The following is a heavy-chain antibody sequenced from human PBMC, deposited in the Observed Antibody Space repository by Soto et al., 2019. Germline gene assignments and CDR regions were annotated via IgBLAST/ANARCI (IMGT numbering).Heavy chain of an antibody. CDR1: GFSLRDHA. J-gene: IGHJ4*02. D-gene: IGHD3-10*01. V-gene: IGHV3-23*01. CDR2: ISGSEDRT. Sequence: LQSGGGVVQPGESLRLSCAASGFSLRDHALSWVRQAAGGGLEWVSGISGSEDRTNYADFVRGRFIISKDRAKHTLFSDMSALRVDDTSVYFCGRTYTGGWGQGTLVTVSS. CDR3: GRTYTGG.